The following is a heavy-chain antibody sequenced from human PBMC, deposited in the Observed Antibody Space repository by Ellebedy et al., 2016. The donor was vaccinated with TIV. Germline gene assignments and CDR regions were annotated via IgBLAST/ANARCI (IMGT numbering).Heavy chain of an antibody. Sequence: GESLKISCTASGFSFSFYGMNWVRQTPEKGLEWVSYIRCSSDSIAYANFVKGRFTISRDNAKNSLYLQMNTLRAEDTAVYYCVRFYGTYCDYWGQGTLVTVSS. J-gene: IGHJ4*02. CDR2: IRCSSDSI. V-gene: IGHV3-48*01. CDR3: VRFYGTYCDY. CDR1: GFSFSFYG. D-gene: IGHD1-26*01.